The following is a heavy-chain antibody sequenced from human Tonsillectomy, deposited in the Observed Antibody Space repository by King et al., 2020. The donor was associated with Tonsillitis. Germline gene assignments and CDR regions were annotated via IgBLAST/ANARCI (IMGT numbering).Heavy chain of an antibody. D-gene: IGHD3-10*01. CDR2: INSSGGST. CDR1: GYTFTNFY. J-gene: IGHJ6*02. Sequence: QLVQSGAEVKKPGASVKVSCQASGYTFTNFYMHWVRQAPGQGLEWMGTINSSGGSTNYAQKFQGRVTMTRDTSTSTVYMELSSLRSEDTAVYYCAREESGGIRGVVTESYYYYGMDVWGQGTTVTVSS. CDR3: AREESGGIRGVVTESYYYYGMDV. V-gene: IGHV1-46*01.